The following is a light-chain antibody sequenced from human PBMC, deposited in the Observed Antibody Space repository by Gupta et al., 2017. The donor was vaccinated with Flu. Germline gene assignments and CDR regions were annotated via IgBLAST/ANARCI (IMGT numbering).Light chain of an antibody. CDR3: QAWDTGAGV. V-gene: IGLV3-1*01. CDR1: KLGDRY. Sequence: SYELTQPPSVSVSPGETASITCSGDKLGDRYVCWFQHKPGQSPVLVISQDDRRPSGIPARFSGNNSGNTATLTISGTQAVDEADYYCQAWDTGAGVFGGGTKLTVL. CDR2: QDD. J-gene: IGLJ3*02.